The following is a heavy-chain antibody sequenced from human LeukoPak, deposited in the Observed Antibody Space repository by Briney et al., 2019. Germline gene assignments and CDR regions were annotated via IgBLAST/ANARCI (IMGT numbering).Heavy chain of an antibody. Sequence: PSQTLSLTCAISGDSVSSNSAAWNWIRQSPSRGLEWLGRTYYRSKWYNDYAVSGKSRITINPDTSKNQFSLQLNSVTPEDTAVYYCARDLYYYDSSGYPHDYWGQGTLVTVSS. D-gene: IGHD3-22*01. CDR2: TYYRSKWYN. J-gene: IGHJ4*02. V-gene: IGHV6-1*01. CDR3: ARDLYYYDSSGYPHDY. CDR1: GDSVSSNSAA.